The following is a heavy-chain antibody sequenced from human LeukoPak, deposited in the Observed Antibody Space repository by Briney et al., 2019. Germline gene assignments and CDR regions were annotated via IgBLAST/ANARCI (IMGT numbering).Heavy chain of an antibody. D-gene: IGHD4-11*01. CDR2: INPSGGST. CDR1: GYTFTSYY. Sequence: ASVKVSCKASGYTFTSYYVHWVRQAPGQGLEWMGIINPSGGSTSYAQKFQGRVTMTRDTSTSTVYMELSSLRSEDTAVYYCARAFLYGNPQFYFDYWGQGTLVTVSS. CDR3: ARAFLYGNPQFYFDY. V-gene: IGHV1-46*01. J-gene: IGHJ4*02.